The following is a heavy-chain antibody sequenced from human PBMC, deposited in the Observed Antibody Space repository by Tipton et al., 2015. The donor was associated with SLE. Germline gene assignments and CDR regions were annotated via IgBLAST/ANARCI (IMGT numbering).Heavy chain of an antibody. CDR2: INTDGSST. CDR1: GFTFSSSW. CDR3: ARALVGVNGAFDI. D-gene: IGHD1-26*01. V-gene: IGHV3-74*01. J-gene: IGHJ3*02. Sequence: SLRLYCAASGFTFSSSWMNWVRQAPGKGLVWVSRINTDGSSTNYADSVKSRFTISRDNAKNTLYLQMNSLTAEDTAVYYCARALVGVNGAFDIWSQGTMVTASS.